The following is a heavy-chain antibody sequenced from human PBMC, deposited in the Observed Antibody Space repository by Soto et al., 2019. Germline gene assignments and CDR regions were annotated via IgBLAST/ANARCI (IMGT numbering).Heavy chain of an antibody. CDR2: IYYSGST. D-gene: IGHD2-2*01. CDR3: AREIYHAPWYYFDY. CDR1: GGSISSYY. V-gene: IGHV4-59*01. Sequence: SETLSLTCTVSGGSISSYYWSWIRQPPGKGLEWIGYIYYSGSTNYNPSLKSRVTISVDTSKNQFSLKLSSVTAADTAVYYCAREIYHAPWYYFDYWGQGTLVTVSS. J-gene: IGHJ4*02.